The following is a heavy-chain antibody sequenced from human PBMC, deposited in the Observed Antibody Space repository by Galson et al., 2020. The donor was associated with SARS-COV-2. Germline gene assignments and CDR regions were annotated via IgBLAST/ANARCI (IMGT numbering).Heavy chain of an antibody. J-gene: IGHJ6*02. CDR1: GFTFSSYS. V-gene: IGHV3-21*01. CDR2: ISSSSSYI. CDR3: ARDAACSGGSCLSGYYYGMDV. D-gene: IGHD2-15*01. Sequence: PGGSLRLSCAASGFTFSSYSMNWVRQAPGKGLEWVSSISSSSSYIYYADSVKGRFTISRDNAKNSLYLQMNSLRAEDTAVYYCARDAACSGGSCLSGYYYGMDVWGQETTVTVSS.